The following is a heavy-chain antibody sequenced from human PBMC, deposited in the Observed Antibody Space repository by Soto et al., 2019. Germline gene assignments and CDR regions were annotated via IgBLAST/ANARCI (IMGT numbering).Heavy chain of an antibody. CDR2: ISYDGSNK. D-gene: IGHD3-22*01. CDR3: ARDSYYDSSGYYYVFDY. Sequence: GGSLRLSCAASGFTFSSYAMHWVRQAPGKGLEWVAVISYDGSNKYYADSVKGRFTISRDNSKNTLYLQMNSLRAEDTAVYYCARDSYYDSSGYYYVFDYWGQGTLVTVSS. V-gene: IGHV3-30-3*01. J-gene: IGHJ4*02. CDR1: GFTFSSYA.